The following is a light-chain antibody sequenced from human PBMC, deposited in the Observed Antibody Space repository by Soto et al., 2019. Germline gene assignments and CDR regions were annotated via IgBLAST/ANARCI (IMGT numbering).Light chain of an antibody. V-gene: IGLV2-23*02. J-gene: IGLJ3*02. CDR2: EVS. CDR3: SSYAGSGIWV. Sequence: QSVLTQPASVSGSPGQSITISCTGASSDVGSSNLVSWYQQHPGKAAKLLIYEVSKRPSGASNRFSGSKSGNTASLTISGLQAEDEADYYCSSYAGSGIWVFXGGTKVTVL. CDR1: SSDVGSSNL.